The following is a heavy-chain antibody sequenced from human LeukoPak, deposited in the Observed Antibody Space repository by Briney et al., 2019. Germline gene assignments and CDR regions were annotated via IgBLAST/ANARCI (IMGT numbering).Heavy chain of an antibody. CDR1: GFPFSTLG. CDR3: ARGGGYYPIDY. J-gene: IGHJ4*02. D-gene: IGHD2-15*01. Sequence: GGSLRLSCSASGFPFSTLGMHWVRQAPGKGLEHVSTIGSDGSGTYYADSVKGRFTISRDTSKNILSLQLNGLRAEDTAVYYCARGGGYYPIDYRGQGTLVTVSS. CDR2: IGSDGSGT. V-gene: IGHV3-64*04.